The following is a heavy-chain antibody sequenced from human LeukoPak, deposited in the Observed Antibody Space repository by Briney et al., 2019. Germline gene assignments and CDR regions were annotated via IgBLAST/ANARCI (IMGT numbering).Heavy chain of an antibody. CDR1: GGSISSSSYY. J-gene: IGHJ5*02. CDR3: ARGEYTSYYDFWSGYSYSRNWFDP. D-gene: IGHD3-3*01. CDR2: IYYSGST. Sequence: PSETLPLTCTVSGGSISSSSYYWGWIRQPPGKGLEWIGYIYYSGSTNYNPSLKSRVTISVDTSKNQFSLKLSSVTAADTAVYYCARGEYTSYYDFWSGYSYSRNWFDPWGQGTLVTVSS. V-gene: IGHV4-61*05.